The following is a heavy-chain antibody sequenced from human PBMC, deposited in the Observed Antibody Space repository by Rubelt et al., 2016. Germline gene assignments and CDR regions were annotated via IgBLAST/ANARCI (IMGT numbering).Heavy chain of an antibody. CDR3: AKVFLGDHSPLFDY. Sequence: EVQLVESGGGLVQPGGSLRLSCAASGFTFSSYSMNWVRQAPGKGLEWVSSISSSSSYIYYADSVKGRFTISRDNAKNSLYLQMNSLRAEDTAVYYCAKVFLGDHSPLFDYWGQGTLVTVSS. CDR2: ISSSSSYI. V-gene: IGHV3-21*04. CDR1: GFTFSSYS. J-gene: IGHJ4*02. D-gene: IGHD2-21*01.